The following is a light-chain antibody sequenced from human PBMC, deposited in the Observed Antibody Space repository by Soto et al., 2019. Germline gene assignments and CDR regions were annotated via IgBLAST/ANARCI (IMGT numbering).Light chain of an antibody. CDR2: LVS. Sequence: DLVMTQSPLSLPVTPGEPASISCRSSQSLLHTNGYNYLDWYLQKPGQSPQLLIYLVSKRASGVPDRFSGSGSGTDFTLKISRVEAEDVGVYYCMQALQTPPTFGQGTKVEI. V-gene: IGKV2-28*01. CDR1: QSLLHTNGYNY. CDR3: MQALQTPPT. J-gene: IGKJ1*01.